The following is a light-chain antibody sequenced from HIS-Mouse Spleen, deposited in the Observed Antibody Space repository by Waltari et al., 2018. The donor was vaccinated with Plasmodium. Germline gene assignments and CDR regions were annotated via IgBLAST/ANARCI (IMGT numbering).Light chain of an antibody. CDR1: QSVSSN. V-gene: IGKV3-15*01. CDR3: QQYNNWSFT. CDR2: GAS. J-gene: IGKJ3*01. Sequence: DIVMTQYPATMSVSPGERATLSCRASQSVSSNLAWYQQKPGQAPRLIIYGASTRATGIPARFSGSGSGTEFTLTISSLQSEDFAVYYCQQYNNWSFTFGPGTKVDIK.